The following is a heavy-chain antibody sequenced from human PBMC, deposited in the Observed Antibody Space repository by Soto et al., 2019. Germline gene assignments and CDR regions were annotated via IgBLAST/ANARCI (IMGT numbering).Heavy chain of an antibody. Sequence: GASVEVSCKASGFTFTSSAVQWVRQARGQRLEWIGWIVVGSGNTNYAQKFQERVTITRDMSTSTAYMELSSLRSEDTAVDYCAAVGMSQDYFGYWGQGTLVTVSS. J-gene: IGHJ4*02. CDR1: GFTFTSSA. CDR2: IVVGSGNT. CDR3: AAVGMSQDYFGY. V-gene: IGHV1-58*01.